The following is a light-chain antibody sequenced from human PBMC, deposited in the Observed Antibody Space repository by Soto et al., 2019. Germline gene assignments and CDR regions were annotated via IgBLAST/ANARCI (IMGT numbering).Light chain of an antibody. J-gene: IGLJ1*01. CDR1: SGDVGGYNS. Sequence: QSALTQPASVSGSPGQSITISCTGTSGDVGGYNSVSWFQQHPGKAPQLIIYEVSNRPSGVSNRFSGSKSGNTASLTISGLQAEDETDYFCASFRSGTTLVFGSGTKLTVL. CDR2: EVS. CDR3: ASFRSGTTLV. V-gene: IGLV2-14*01.